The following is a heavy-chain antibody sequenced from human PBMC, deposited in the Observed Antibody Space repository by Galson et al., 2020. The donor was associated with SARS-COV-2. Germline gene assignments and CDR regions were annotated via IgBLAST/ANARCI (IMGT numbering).Heavy chain of an antibody. CDR2: ISGDGGST. CDR3: AKDLRGCSSTSCPETNYYYYYMDV. J-gene: IGHJ6*03. D-gene: IGHD2-2*01. Sequence: GGSLRLSCAASGFTFDDYAMHWVRQAPGKGLEWVSLISGDGGSTYYADSVKGRFTISRDNSKNSLYLQMNSLRTEDTALYYCAKDLRGCSSTSCPETNYYYYYMDVWGKGTTVTVSS. V-gene: IGHV3-43*02. CDR1: GFTFDDYA.